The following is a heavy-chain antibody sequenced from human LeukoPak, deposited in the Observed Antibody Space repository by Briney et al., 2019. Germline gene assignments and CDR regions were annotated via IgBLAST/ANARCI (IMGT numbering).Heavy chain of an antibody. D-gene: IGHD3-22*01. Sequence: ASVKVSCKASGGTFSSYAISWVRQAPGQGLEWMGGIIPIFGTADYAQKFQGRVTITADESTSTAYMELSSLRSEDMAVYYCAKYYYDSSGNYDYWGQGTLVTVSS. CDR2: IIPIFGTA. J-gene: IGHJ4*02. V-gene: IGHV1-69*01. CDR1: GGTFSSYA. CDR3: AKYYYDSSGNYDY.